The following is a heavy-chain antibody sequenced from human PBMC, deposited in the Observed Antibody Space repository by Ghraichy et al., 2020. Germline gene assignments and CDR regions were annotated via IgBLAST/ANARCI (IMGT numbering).Heavy chain of an antibody. V-gene: IGHV3-74*01. CDR3: VRDRDGYNF. CDR1: GFTFSSYL. J-gene: IGHJ4*02. Sequence: GVLNISCAASGFTFSSYLMHWVRQVPGKGLVWVSRIERDGSSASYADSAKGRFTISRDNAKQPLYLQMNSLRAKDTAVYYCVRDRDGYNFWGQGTLVTVSS. D-gene: IGHD5-24*01. CDR2: IERDGSSA.